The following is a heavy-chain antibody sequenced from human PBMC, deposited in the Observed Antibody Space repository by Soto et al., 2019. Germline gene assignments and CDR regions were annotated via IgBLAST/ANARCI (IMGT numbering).Heavy chain of an antibody. CDR2: ISWNSGTI. D-gene: IGHD6-19*01. J-gene: IGHJ4*02. Sequence: EVQLVESGGGLVQPGRSLRLSCAASGFIFNDYAMHWVRQVPGKGLEWVSGISWNSGTIFYGDSVKGRFTISRDNAKHSLFLQMDSLKPDDTAYYYCAKERQQWLIQKGTFDSWGQGTLVTVSS. V-gene: IGHV3-9*01. CDR1: GFIFNDYA. CDR3: AKERQQWLIQKGTFDS.